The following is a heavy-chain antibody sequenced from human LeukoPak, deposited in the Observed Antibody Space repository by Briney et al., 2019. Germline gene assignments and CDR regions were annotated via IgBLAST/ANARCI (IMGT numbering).Heavy chain of an antibody. Sequence: PGGSLRLSCAASGFTFSSYAMSWVRQAPGKGLEWVSIISGSGGSTYYADSVKGRFTISRDNSKNTLYLEVNSLRGEDTAVYYCAKGPVGAAGLFDYWGPGTLVTVSS. D-gene: IGHD1-26*01. CDR2: ISGSGGST. J-gene: IGHJ4*02. CDR3: AKGPVGAAGLFDY. V-gene: IGHV3-23*01. CDR1: GFTFSSYA.